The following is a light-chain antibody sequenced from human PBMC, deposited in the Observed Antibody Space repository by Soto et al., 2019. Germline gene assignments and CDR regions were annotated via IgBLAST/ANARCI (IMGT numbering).Light chain of an antibody. CDR1: QSVSSN. Sequence: EIVLTQSPATLSVSPGERATLSCRASQSVSSNLAWYQQKLGQAPRLLIYGASTRATGIPARFSGRGSGTEFTLTISSLQSEDFAVYYCQQYNNWPLFGGGTKVEI. V-gene: IGKV3-15*01. J-gene: IGKJ4*01. CDR2: GAS. CDR3: QQYNNWPL.